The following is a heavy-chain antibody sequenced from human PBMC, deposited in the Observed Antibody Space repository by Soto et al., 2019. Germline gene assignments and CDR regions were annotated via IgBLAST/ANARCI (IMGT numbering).Heavy chain of an antibody. V-gene: IGHV1-8*01. Sequence: QVQLVQSGAEVKKPGASVKVSCKASGYTFTSYDINWVRQATGQGLEWMGWMNPNSGNTGYAQKFQGRVTMTTNTSISTAYRALSSLRSEDTAVYYCARGHVDTAMVTAGFDPWGQGTLVTVSS. CDR3: ARGHVDTAMVTAGFDP. D-gene: IGHD5-18*01. J-gene: IGHJ5*02. CDR2: MNPNSGNT. CDR1: GYTFTSYD.